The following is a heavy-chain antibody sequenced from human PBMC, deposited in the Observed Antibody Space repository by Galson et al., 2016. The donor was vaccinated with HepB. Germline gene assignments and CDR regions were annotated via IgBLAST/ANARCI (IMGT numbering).Heavy chain of an antibody. J-gene: IGHJ4*02. Sequence: SLRLSCAASGFTFEHFGMGWVRQAPGKGLEWVSSISASGGWTNYADSVKGRFTISRDNSRDTLYLQMNSLRGDDTAVYFCAKGPAGHYTPWGSYRDEWWGQGTLVTVSS. V-gene: IGHV3-23*01. D-gene: IGHD3-16*02. CDR3: AKGPAGHYTPWGSYRDEW. CDR1: GFTFEHFG. CDR2: ISASGGWT.